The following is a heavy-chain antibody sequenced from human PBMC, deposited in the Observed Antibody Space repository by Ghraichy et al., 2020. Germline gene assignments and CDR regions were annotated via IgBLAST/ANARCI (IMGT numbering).Heavy chain of an antibody. D-gene: IGHD3-10*01. CDR2: VSPSGST. J-gene: IGHJ4*01. Sequence: SETLSLTCSVSGGSIRSGNYDWGWVRQPPGKGLEWLGSVSPSGSTYYNPSLKSRVTTSVDMSKNHFSLKLSSVTAADTAVYYCARHQAKGPYLEYMGQNYIPPFDIWGHGTLIIVSS. CDR3: ARHQAKGPYLEYMGQNYIPPFDI. V-gene: IGHV4-39*07. CDR1: GGSIRSGNYD.